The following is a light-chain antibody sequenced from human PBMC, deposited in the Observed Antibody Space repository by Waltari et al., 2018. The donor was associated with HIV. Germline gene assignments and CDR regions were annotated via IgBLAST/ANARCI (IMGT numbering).Light chain of an antibody. V-gene: IGLV1-51*01. Sequence: QSVLTQPPSVSAAPGQKVTISCSGSNSTIGNNYVSCYQQLPGTAPKLLIYDNNKRPSGIPDRFSGSKSGTSATLGITGLQTGDEADYYCGSWDSSLSGVVFGGGTKLTVL. CDR2: DNN. CDR1: NSTIGNNY. J-gene: IGLJ2*01. CDR3: GSWDSSLSGVV.